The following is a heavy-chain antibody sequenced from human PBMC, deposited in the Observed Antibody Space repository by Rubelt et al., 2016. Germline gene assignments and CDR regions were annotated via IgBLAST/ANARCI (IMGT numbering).Heavy chain of an antibody. CDR2: IKQDGSEK. CDR1: GFTFSSYW. CDR3: ATDSVAVAGLNWGY. Sequence: EVQLVESGGGLVQPGGSLRLSCAASGFTFSSYWMSWVRQAPGKGLEWVANIKQDGSEKYYVDSAKGRFMISRDNAKNALQRQMNSLRAEDTAVYYCATDSVAVAGLNWGYWGQGTLVTVSS. V-gene: IGHV3-7*01. D-gene: IGHD6-19*01. J-gene: IGHJ4*02.